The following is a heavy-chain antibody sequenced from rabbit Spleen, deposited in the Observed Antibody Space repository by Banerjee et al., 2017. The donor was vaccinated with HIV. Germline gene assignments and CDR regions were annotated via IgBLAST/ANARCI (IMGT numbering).Heavy chain of an antibody. Sequence: QEQLVESGGGLVQPEGSLTLTCKASGFDFSSSYDMCWVRQAPGKGLQWIGCIYTGNLKTYYASWAKGRFTISKSSSTTVTLQMTSLTAADTATYFCARDAGTSFSTYGMDLWGQGTLVTVS. V-gene: IGHV1S45*01. CDR3: ARDAGTSFSTYGMDL. CDR1: GFDFSSSYD. D-gene: IGHD8-1*01. J-gene: IGHJ6*01. CDR2: IYTGNLKT.